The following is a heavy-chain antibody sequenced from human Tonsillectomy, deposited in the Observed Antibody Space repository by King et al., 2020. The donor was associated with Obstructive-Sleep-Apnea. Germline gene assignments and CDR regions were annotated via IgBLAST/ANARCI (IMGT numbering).Heavy chain of an antibody. CDR3: ARRYCSSTSCYASWFDP. J-gene: IGHJ5*02. CDR1: GGSFSGYY. D-gene: IGHD2-2*01. Sequence: VQLQQWGAGLLKPSETLSLTCAVYGGSFSGYYWSWLRQPPGKGLEWIGEINHSGSTNYNPSLKSRVTISVDTSKNQFSLKLSSVTAADTAVYYCARRYCSSTSCYASWFDPWGQGTLVTVSS. V-gene: IGHV4-34*01. CDR2: INHSGST.